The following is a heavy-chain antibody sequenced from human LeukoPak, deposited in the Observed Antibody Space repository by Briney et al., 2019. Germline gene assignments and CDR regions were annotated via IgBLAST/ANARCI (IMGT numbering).Heavy chain of an antibody. CDR1: GFTFSSYW. CDR3: ARGPTRANSSDY. V-gene: IGHV3-7*01. D-gene: IGHD2/OR15-2a*01. J-gene: IGHJ4*02. Sequence: GGSLRLSCAASGFTFSSYWMSWVRQAPGKGLEGVANIKQDGSEKYYVDSVKGRFTVSRDNAKNCLYPQMNSLRAEDTAVYYCARGPTRANSSDYWGQGTLVTVSS. CDR2: IKQDGSEK.